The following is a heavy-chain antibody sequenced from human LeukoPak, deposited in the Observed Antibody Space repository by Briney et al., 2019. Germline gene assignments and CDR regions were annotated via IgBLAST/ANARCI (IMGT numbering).Heavy chain of an antibody. D-gene: IGHD4-17*01. CDR3: TTASIETYGD. Sequence: GGSLRLSCAASGFTLSSAWMNWVRQAPGKGLEWVGRIKSKSDGGTIEYAAPVTGRFTISRDDSKNTLSLYMTNLKTDDTAVYYCTTASIETYGDWGQGTLVTVSS. CDR2: IKSKSDGGTI. V-gene: IGHV3-15*01. J-gene: IGHJ4*02. CDR1: GFTLSSAW.